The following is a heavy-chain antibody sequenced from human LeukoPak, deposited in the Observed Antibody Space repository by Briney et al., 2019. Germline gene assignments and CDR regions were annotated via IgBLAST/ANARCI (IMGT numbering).Heavy chain of an antibody. CDR1: GFTFADVW. J-gene: IGHJ4*02. Sequence: GGSLRLSCTASGFTFADVWMSWVRQAPGKGLEWIGRIISIAGGGTSDYPAAGKGRFTISRDDSKTPLYLQMNSLKTEDTALYYCTTHRGEGVVDFRGQGSLVTVSS. V-gene: IGHV3-15*01. CDR2: IISIAGGGTS. CDR3: TTHRGEGVVDF. D-gene: IGHD3-16*01.